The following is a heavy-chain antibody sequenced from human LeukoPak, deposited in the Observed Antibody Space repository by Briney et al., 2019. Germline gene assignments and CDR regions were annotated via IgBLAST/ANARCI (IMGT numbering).Heavy chain of an antibody. J-gene: IGHJ4*02. CDR2: VSAYNGDT. CDR1: GGTFSSYA. V-gene: IGHV1-18*01. D-gene: IGHD5-18*01. CDR3: ARDPQRLRGYSYGMPFDY. Sequence: ASVKVSCKASGGTFSSYAISWVRQAPGQGLEWMGWVSAYNGDTNYAQKLQGRVTMTTDTSTSTAYMELRSLRSDDTAVYYCARDPQRLRGYSYGMPFDYWGQGTLVTVSS.